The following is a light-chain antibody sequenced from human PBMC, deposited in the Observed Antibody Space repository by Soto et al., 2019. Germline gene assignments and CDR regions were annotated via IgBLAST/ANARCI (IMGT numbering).Light chain of an antibody. CDR1: QSVTTN. Sequence: EVVMTQSPASLSVSPGERATLSCRASQSVTTNLAWYQQKPGPAPRLLIYGTSNRAAGVPARYSGSRSGTDFTLTISSLQSEDFAVYYCQQYNKWPSTFGQGTKVDIK. J-gene: IGKJ1*01. CDR2: GTS. V-gene: IGKV3-15*01. CDR3: QQYNKWPST.